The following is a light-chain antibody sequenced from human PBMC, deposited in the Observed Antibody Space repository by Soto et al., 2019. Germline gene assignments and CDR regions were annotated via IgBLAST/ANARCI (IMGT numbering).Light chain of an antibody. CDR1: KLGDKY. V-gene: IGLV3-1*01. CDR2: QDS. Sequence: SYELTQPPSVSVSPGQTASITCSGDKLGDKYACWYQQKPGQSPVLVIYQDSKRPSGIPERFSGSNSGNTATLTISGTQAKDEADSYCQAWDSSTVVFGGGTKLTVL. CDR3: QAWDSSTVV. J-gene: IGLJ2*01.